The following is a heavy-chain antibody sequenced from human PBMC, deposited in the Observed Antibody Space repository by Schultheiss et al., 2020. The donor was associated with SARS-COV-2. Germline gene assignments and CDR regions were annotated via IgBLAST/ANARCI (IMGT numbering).Heavy chain of an antibody. Sequence: ASVKVSCKASGGTFSSYAISWVRQAPGQGLEWMGIINPSGGSTSYAQKFQGRVTMTTDTSTSTAYMELSSLRSDDTAVYYCAREAPGYCSSTSCYYYYMDVWGKGTTVTVSS. J-gene: IGHJ6*03. V-gene: IGHV1-46*01. CDR1: GGTFSSYA. CDR3: AREAPGYCSSTSCYYYYMDV. CDR2: INPSGGST. D-gene: IGHD2-2*01.